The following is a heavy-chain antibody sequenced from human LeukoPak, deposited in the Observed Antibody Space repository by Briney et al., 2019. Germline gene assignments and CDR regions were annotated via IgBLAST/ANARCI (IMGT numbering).Heavy chain of an antibody. CDR3: ARSMSSSWTNPIDY. V-gene: IGHV4-39*01. Sequence: PSETLPLTCTVSGGSISSSSYYWGWIRQPPGKGLEWIGSIYYSGSTYYNPSLKSRVTISVDTSKNQFSLKLSSVTAADTAVYYCARSMSSSWTNPIDYWGQGTLVTVSS. CDR2: IYYSGST. CDR1: GGSISSSSYY. J-gene: IGHJ4*02. D-gene: IGHD6-13*01.